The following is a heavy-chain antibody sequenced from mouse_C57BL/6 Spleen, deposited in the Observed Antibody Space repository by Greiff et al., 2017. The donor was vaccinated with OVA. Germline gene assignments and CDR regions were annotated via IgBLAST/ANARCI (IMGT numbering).Heavy chain of an antibody. CDR1: GYAFSSYW. Sequence: VQLQQSGAELVKPGASVKISCKASGYAFSSYWMNWVKQRPGKGLEWIGQIYPGDGDTNYNGKFKGKATLTADKSSSTAYMQLSSLTSEDSAVYFCARSGDYDAWYFDVWGTGTTVTVSS. J-gene: IGHJ1*03. D-gene: IGHD2-4*01. CDR2: IYPGDGDT. V-gene: IGHV1-80*01. CDR3: ARSGDYDAWYFDV.